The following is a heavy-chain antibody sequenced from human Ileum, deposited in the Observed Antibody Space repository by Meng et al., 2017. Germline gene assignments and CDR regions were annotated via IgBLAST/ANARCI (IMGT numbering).Heavy chain of an antibody. V-gene: IGHV1-3*01. J-gene: IGHJ4*02. CDR1: GYTFSNYA. CDR3: ARSYCSSTSCQYYFDY. D-gene: IGHD2-2*01. Sequence: QVHLVQSGAEVKKPGASVKVSCQASGYTFSNYAIHWVRQAPGQRLEWMGWINAGDGTTKYSEKFQGRVSITRDTSASTGYMELSSLTSEDTAVYHCARSYCSSTSCQYYFDYWGREPWSPSPQ. CDR2: INAGDGTT.